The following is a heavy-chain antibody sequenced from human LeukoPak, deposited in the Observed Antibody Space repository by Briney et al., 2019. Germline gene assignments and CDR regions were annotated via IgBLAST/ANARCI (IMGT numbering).Heavy chain of an antibody. V-gene: IGHV4-38-2*02. CDR1: LYPICSGHY. D-gene: IGHD5-24*01. CDR3: AIDRGTTGSNYFDY. J-gene: IGHJ4*02. Sequence: PSETLSLAFCVSLYPICSGHYWAWTRKPPGKGLECIGIICNSENKHYNPSLNSRVTISVDTSNNQFSLKLSSVDAADNAVYYCAIDRGTTGSNYFDYWGRGALVTVSS. CDR2: ICNSENK.